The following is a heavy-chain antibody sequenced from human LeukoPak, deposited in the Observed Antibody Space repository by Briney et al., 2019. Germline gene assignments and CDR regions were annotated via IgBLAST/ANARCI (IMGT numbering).Heavy chain of an antibody. V-gene: IGHV1-8*01. CDR1: GYTFTSYD. Sequence: ASVKVSCKASGYTFTSYDINWVRQATGQGLEWMGWMNPNSGNTGYAQKFQGRVTMTRNTSISTAYMELSSLRSEDTAVYYCARERSGHSESYPDYYYYYMDVWGKGTTVTVSS. CDR2: MNPNSGNT. CDR3: ARERSGHSESYPDYYYYYMDV. J-gene: IGHJ6*03. D-gene: IGHD1-26*01.